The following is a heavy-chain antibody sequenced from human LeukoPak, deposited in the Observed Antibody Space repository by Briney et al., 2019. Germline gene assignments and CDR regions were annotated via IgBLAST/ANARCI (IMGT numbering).Heavy chain of an antibody. Sequence: PGGSLRLSCAASGFTFDDYAMHWVRQAPGKGLEWVANIKQDGSEKYYVDSVKGRFTISRGNAKNSLYLQMNSLRAEDTAVYYCARGTYYDFWSGYYFDYWGQGTLVTVSS. J-gene: IGHJ4*02. CDR3: ARGTYYDFWSGYYFDY. V-gene: IGHV3-7*01. CDR1: GFTFDDYA. CDR2: IKQDGSEK. D-gene: IGHD3-3*01.